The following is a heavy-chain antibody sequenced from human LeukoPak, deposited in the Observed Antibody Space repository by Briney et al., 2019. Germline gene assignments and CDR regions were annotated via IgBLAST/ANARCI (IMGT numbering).Heavy chain of an antibody. CDR2: IRYDGSNK. J-gene: IGHJ4*02. Sequence: WGSLRLSCAASGFTFSSYGMHWVRQAPGKGLEWVAFIRYDGSNKYYADSVKGRFTISRDNSKNTLYLQMNSLRAEDTAVYYCAKLIEQQLPYFDYWGQGTLVTVSS. D-gene: IGHD6-13*01. CDR1: GFTFSSYG. CDR3: AKLIEQQLPYFDY. V-gene: IGHV3-30*02.